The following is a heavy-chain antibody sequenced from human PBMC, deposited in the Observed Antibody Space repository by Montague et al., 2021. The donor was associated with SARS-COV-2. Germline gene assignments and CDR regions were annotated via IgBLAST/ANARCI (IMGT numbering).Heavy chain of an antibody. CDR2: IFNSGSP. CDR3: ARHRIYLGESW. J-gene: IGHJ4*02. CDR1: GGSISSYY. D-gene: IGHD3-16*01. V-gene: IGHV4-59*08. Sequence: SETLSLTCTVSGGSISSYYWSWIRQPPGKGLEWIGYIFNSGSPNYNPSLSSRVTVSVDTSKSQFSLKLTSVTAADTALYYCARHRIYLGESWWGEGTLVTVSS.